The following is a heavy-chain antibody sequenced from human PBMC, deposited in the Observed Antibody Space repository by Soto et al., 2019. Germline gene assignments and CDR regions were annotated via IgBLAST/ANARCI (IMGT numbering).Heavy chain of an antibody. CDR1: GFTFSSYW. CDR3: ARDRYDSYRTSEGY. V-gene: IGHV3-7*01. J-gene: IGHJ4*02. CDR2: IKQDGSEK. Sequence: EVQLVESGGGLVQPGGSLRLSCAASGFTFSSYWMSWVRQAPGKGLEWVANIKQDGSEKYYVDSVKGRFTISRDNAKNSLYLQMNSLRAEDTAVYYCARDRYDSYRTSEGYWGQGTLVTVSS. D-gene: IGHD5-18*01.